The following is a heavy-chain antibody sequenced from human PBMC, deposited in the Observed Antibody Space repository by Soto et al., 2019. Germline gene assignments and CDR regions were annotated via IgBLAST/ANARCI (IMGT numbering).Heavy chain of an antibody. J-gene: IGHJ5*02. V-gene: IGHV3-23*01. CDR3: AKHSYDINPYNWYDP. D-gene: IGHD3-9*01. CDR1: GFTFSSYA. Sequence: HPGGSLRLSCAASGFTFSSYATGWVRQAPGKGLEWVSGISGSGDSTYYADSVKGRFTISRDNSKNTLYLQMRSLRAEDTAVYSCAKHSYDINPYNWYDPWGQGTLVTVSS. CDR2: ISGSGDST.